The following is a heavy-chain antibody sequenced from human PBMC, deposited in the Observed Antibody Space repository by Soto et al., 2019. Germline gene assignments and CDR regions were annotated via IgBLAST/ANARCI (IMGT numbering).Heavy chain of an antibody. Sequence: GGSLRLSCAASGFTFSSYAMSWVRQAPGKGLEWVSAISGSGCSTYYADSVKGRFTISRDSSKNTLYLQMNSLRAEDTAVYYCAKDATHCSSTSCPGYYYYYGMDVWGQGTTVTVSS. CDR1: GFTFSSYA. CDR2: ISGSGCST. V-gene: IGHV3-23*01. CDR3: AKDATHCSSTSCPGYYYYYGMDV. J-gene: IGHJ6*02. D-gene: IGHD2-2*01.